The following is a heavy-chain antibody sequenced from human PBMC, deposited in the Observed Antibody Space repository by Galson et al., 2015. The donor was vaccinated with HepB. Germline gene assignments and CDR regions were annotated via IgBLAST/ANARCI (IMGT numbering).Heavy chain of an antibody. CDR2: ISSSSSTI. CDR3: ARDPSGGRFDY. CDR1: GFTFSSYS. V-gene: IGHV3-48*04. J-gene: IGHJ4*02. D-gene: IGHD1-26*01. Sequence: SLRLSCAASGFTFSSYSMNWVRQAPGKGLEWVSYISSSSSTIYYADSVKGRFTISRDNAKNSLYLQMNSLRAEDTAVYYCARDPSGGRFDYWGQGTLVTVSS.